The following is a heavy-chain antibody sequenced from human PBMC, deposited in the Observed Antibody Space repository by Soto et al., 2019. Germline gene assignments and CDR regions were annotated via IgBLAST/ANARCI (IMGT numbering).Heavy chain of an antibody. Sequence: QLQLQESGSGLVKPSQTLSLTCAVSGGSISSGGYSWSWIRQPPGKGLEWIGYIYHSGSTYYNPSFKSRVTITVYRSKNQFSLKLSSVTAADTAVYYCARAGGLGAVAVDYWGQGTLVTVSS. V-gene: IGHV4-30-2*01. CDR3: ARAGGLGAVAVDY. CDR2: IYHSGST. D-gene: IGHD6-19*01. CDR1: GGSISSGGYS. J-gene: IGHJ4*02.